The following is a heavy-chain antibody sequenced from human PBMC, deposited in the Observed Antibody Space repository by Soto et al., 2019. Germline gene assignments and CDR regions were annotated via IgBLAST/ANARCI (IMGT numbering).Heavy chain of an antibody. CDR2: IHAGNGNT. V-gene: IGHV1-3*01. Sequence: QVQLVQSGPEMKKPGASVKLSCKASGYTFTTYSMHWVRQAPGQRLEWMGWIHAGNGNTEHSQKCQGRVTITRDTSASTAYLELGSMRSEDTAVYYCARAACSSTSCYNYYAYGMDVWGQGTAVTV. D-gene: IGHD2-2*01. J-gene: IGHJ6*02. CDR1: GYTFTTYS. CDR3: ARAACSSTSCYNYYAYGMDV.